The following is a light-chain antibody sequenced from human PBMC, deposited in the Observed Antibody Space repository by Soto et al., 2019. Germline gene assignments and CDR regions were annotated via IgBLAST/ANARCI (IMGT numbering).Light chain of an antibody. V-gene: IGKV1-5*03. CDR2: KAS. J-gene: IGKJ2*02. CDR3: RQYNTYSRT. CDR1: QSINTW. Sequence: DIQMTQSPSTLSASVGDRVTITCRASQSINTWLAWYQHKPGKAPKLLIYKASNLEGGVPSRFSGSGSGTEFTLTISSLQPDDFATYYCRQYNTYSRTFGQGTKVETK.